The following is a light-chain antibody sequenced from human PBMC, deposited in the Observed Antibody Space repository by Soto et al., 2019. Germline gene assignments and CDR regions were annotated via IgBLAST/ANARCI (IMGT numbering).Light chain of an antibody. Sequence: EIVLMQSPGTLSLSPGERATLSCRASQSVSNNYLAWYQQKPGQAPRLLIYGASRRATGIPDRFSGSGSGTDFTLTISRLEPEAFAVYSCQQYGGSPMYTFGQGTKLEIK. J-gene: IGKJ2*01. CDR2: GAS. V-gene: IGKV3-20*01. CDR1: QSVSNNY. CDR3: QQYGGSPMYT.